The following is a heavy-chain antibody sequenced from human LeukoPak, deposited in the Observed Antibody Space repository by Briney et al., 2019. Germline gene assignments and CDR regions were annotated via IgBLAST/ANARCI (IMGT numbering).Heavy chain of an antibody. D-gene: IGHD2-8*01. Sequence: GASVKVSCKASGYTFTSYDINWVRQATGQGLEWMGWMNPNSGNTGYAQKFQGRVTMTRNTSISTAYMELSSLRSEDTAVYYCASAGYCTNGVCFQYYYYGMDVWGQGTTVTVSS. CDR2: MNPNSGNT. CDR1: GYTFTSYD. CDR3: ASAGYCTNGVCFQYYYYGMDV. V-gene: IGHV1-8*01. J-gene: IGHJ6*02.